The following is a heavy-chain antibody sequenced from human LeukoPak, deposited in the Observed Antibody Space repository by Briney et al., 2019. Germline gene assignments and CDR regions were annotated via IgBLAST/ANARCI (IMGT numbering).Heavy chain of an antibody. CDR2: IKQDGSEK. CDR1: GFTFSSYW. V-gene: IGHV3-7*01. D-gene: IGHD1-26*01. CDR3: ARDLGIRFGWEPWGAFDI. J-gene: IGHJ3*02. Sequence: GGSLRFSCAASGFTFSSYWMSWVRQAPGKGLEWVANIKQDGSEKYYVDSVKGRFTISRDNAKNSLYLQMNSLRAEDTAVYYCARDLGIRFGWEPWGAFDIWGQGTMVTVSS.